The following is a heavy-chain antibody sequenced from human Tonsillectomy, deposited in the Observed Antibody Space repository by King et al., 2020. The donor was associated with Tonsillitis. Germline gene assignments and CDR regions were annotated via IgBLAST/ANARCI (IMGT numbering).Heavy chain of an antibody. CDR2: ISAYNGNT. J-gene: IGHJ4*02. CDR1: GYTFISFG. Sequence: VQLVESGGEVKKPGASVKVSCKASGYTFISFGIFWVRQAPGQGLEWMGWISAYNGNTNYAQKLQGRVAMTTDTSTSTAYMELRSLRSDDTAVNYCARAENYYESSGYMDYWGQGTLVIVSS. V-gene: IGHV1-18*01. CDR3: ARAENYYESSGYMDY. D-gene: IGHD3-22*01.